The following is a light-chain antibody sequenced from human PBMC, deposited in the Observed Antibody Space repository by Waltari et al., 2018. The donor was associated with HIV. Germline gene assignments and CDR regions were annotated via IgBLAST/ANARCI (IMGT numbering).Light chain of an antibody. Sequence: SVLTQPPSASGTPGQMVTIPCSGGSPYLGSKTLDWYQQLPGPPPKLLIYSNDQRPSGIPDRFSGSKSGTSASLAISGLQSEDEADYYCAAWDDSLNVWVFGGGTKLTVL. J-gene: IGLJ3*02. V-gene: IGLV1-44*01. CDR3: AAWDDSLNVWV. CDR1: SPYLGSKT. CDR2: SND.